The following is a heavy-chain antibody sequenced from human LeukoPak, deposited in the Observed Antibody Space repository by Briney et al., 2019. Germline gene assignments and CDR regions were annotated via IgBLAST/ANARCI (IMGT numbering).Heavy chain of an antibody. Sequence: PGGSLRLSCAASGFTFRSSAMTWVRQAPGKGLEWVSHISGSGDTTYYTDSVKGRFTISRDNSKNTLYLQMNSLREEDTALYFCAKNGGGQCYSHLDSWGQGNLVTVSS. V-gene: IGHV3-23*01. CDR3: AKNGGGQCYSHLDS. J-gene: IGHJ4*02. CDR1: GFTFRSSA. D-gene: IGHD2-21*01. CDR2: ISGSGDTT.